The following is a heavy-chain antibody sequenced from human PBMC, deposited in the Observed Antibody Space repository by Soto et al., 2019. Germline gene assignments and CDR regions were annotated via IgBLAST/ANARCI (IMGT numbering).Heavy chain of an antibody. CDR2: YTGST. J-gene: IGHJ6*02. V-gene: IGHV4-59*01. D-gene: IGHD3-10*01. CDR1: GGSISSYY. Sequence: SETLSLTSTVSGGSISSYYWSWIRQPPGKGLEWIGYYTGSTNYNPSLKSRVTISVDTSKNQFSLKLSSVTAADTAVYYCARANYGSGSYFYYYYGMDVCGQGTTVTVSS. CDR3: ARANYGSGSYFYYYYGMDV.